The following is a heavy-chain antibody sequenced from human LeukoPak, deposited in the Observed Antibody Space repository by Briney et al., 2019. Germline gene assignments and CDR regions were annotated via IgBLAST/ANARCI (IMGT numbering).Heavy chain of an antibody. CDR2: INGDGNDT. V-gene: IGHV3-74*03. CDR1: GFTLGSNW. J-gene: IGHJ4*02. D-gene: IGHD1-1*01. CDR3: ARGSATGWPDFLDY. Sequence: QAGGSLRLACAVSGFTLGSNWMHWVRQTPGRGLVWVAGINGDGNDTPYTESVKGRVTISRDNARNTLYLQMNSLRVEDTAVYYCARGSATGWPDFLDYWGQGSLVTVSA.